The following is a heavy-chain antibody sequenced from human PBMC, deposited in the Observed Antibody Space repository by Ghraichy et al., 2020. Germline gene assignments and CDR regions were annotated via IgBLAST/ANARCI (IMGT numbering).Heavy chain of an antibody. J-gene: IGHJ4*02. D-gene: IGHD2-15*01. CDR3: ARPVVGRTSSFEY. V-gene: IGHV3-7*03. CDR2: IKHDGSDK. Sequence: GGSLRLSCAASGFTFSSYWMSWVRQAPGKGLEWVASIKHDGSDKFYVDSVKGRFTISRDNARNSLYLQMNSLRAEDTAVYYCARPVVGRTSSFEYWGQGTLVTVSS. CDR1: GFTFSSYW.